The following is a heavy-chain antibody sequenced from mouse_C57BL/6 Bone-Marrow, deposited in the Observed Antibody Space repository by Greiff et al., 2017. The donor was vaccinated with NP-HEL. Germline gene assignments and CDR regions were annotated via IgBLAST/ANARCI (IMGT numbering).Heavy chain of an antibody. Sequence: VQLQQSGPVLVKPGASVKMSCKASGYTFTDYYMNWVKQSHGKSLEWIGVINPYNGGPSYNQKFKGKATLTVDKSSSTAYMELNSLTSEDSAVYYCARLGNYYGNPWGQGTTLTVSS. CDR3: ARLGNYYGNP. CDR2: INPYNGGP. D-gene: IGHD2-1*01. CDR1: GYTFTDYY. J-gene: IGHJ2*01. V-gene: IGHV1-19*01.